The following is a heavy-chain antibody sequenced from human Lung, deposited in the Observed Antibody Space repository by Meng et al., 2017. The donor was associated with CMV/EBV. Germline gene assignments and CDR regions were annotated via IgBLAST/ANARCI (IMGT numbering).Heavy chain of an antibody. D-gene: IGHD4/OR15-4a*01. CDR1: GTSISTCNW. V-gene: IGHV4-4*02. J-gene: IGHJ4*02. Sequence: SXTLSLXCAVSGTSISTCNWWSWVRQPPGKGLEWIGEVYHSGYTNYNPSFKSRVSMSVDRSKNQFSLRLSSVTAADTAVYYCARVTEYGGNCFDSWGQGTLVTVSS. CDR3: ARVTEYGGNCFDS. CDR2: VYHSGYT.